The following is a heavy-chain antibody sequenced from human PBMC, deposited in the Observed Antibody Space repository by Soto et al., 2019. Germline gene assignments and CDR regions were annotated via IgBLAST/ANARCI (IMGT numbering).Heavy chain of an antibody. D-gene: IGHD3-3*01. CDR1: GGTFSSYA. V-gene: IGHV1-69*13. CDR3: ARVNDFWSKFGYYYYGIDV. J-gene: IGHJ6*02. Sequence: SVKVSCKASGGTFSSYAISWVRQAPGQGLEWMGGIIPIFGTANYAQKFQGRVTITADESTSTACMELSSLRSEDTAVYYCARVNDFWSKFGYYYYGIDVWGQGTTVTVSS. CDR2: IIPIFGTA.